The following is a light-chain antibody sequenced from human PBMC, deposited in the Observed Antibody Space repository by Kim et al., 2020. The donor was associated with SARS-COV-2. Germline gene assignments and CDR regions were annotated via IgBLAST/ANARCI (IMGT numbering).Light chain of an antibody. J-gene: IGKJ4*01. CDR2: AAS. V-gene: IGKV1-39*01. CDR3: QQSYNTPALT. Sequence: DIQMTQSPSSLSASVGDRVTITCRASQSINSYLNWYQQKPGKAPKLLIYAASSLESGVPSRFSGSGSGTDFTLTISSLQPEDFATYYCQQSYNTPALTFGGGTKVDIK. CDR1: QSINSY.